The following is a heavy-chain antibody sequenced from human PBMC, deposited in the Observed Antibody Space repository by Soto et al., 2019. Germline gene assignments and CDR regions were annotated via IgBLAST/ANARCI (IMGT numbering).Heavy chain of an antibody. D-gene: IGHD2-15*01. J-gene: IGHJ4*02. Sequence: SVKVSCKASGGTFSSYAISWVRQAPGQGLEWMGGIIPIFGTANYAQEFQGRVTITADESTSTAHMELSSLRSEDTAVYYCARASKCSGGSCYAGRYGSFDYWGQGTLVTVSS. V-gene: IGHV1-69*13. CDR2: IIPIFGTA. CDR1: GGTFSSYA. CDR3: ARASKCSGGSCYAGRYGSFDY.